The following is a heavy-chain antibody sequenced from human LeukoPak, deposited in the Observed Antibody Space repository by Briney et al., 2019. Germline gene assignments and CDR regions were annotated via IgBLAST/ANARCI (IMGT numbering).Heavy chain of an antibody. J-gene: IGHJ5*02. D-gene: IGHD2/OR15-2a*01. CDR1: GGTFSSYT. CDR2: IIPIFGTA. CDR3: ARELSLNIGRTPARFDP. Sequence: GASVKVSCKASGGTFSSYTISWVRQAPGQGLEWMGGIIPIFGTANYAQKFQGRVTITTDESTSTAYMELSSLRSEDTAVYYCARELSLNIGRTPARFDPWGQGTLVTASS. V-gene: IGHV1-69*05.